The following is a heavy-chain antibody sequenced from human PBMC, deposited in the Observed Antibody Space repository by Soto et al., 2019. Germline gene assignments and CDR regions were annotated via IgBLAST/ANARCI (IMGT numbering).Heavy chain of an antibody. V-gene: IGHV1-3*01. D-gene: IGHD1-26*01. CDR1: GYTFTSYA. Sequence: GASVKVSCKASGYTFTSYAMHWVRQAPGQRLEWMGWINAGNGNTKYSQKFQGRVTITRDTSATTAYMELSSLGFEDTAVYYCAREGGTTHDYRGQGTLVTVSS. CDR2: INAGNGNT. CDR3: AREGGTTHDY. J-gene: IGHJ4*02.